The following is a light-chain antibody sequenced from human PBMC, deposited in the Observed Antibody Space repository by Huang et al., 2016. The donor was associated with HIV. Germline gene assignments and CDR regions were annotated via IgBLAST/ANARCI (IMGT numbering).Light chain of an antibody. CDR1: QDIDAY. CDR3: QKYNDVPRT. Sequence: DIQMTQSPSSLSASIGDRITISCRASQDIDAYLAWYQHKPGKVPTLLIYDASTLQSGVPSRFSGSGSGTNFTLTIGSLQPEDVGSYYCQKYNDVPRTFGHGTKVEIK. V-gene: IGKV1-27*01. CDR2: DAS. J-gene: IGKJ1*01.